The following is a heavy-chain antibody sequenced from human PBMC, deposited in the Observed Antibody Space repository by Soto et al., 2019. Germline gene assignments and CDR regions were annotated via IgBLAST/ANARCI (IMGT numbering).Heavy chain of an antibody. D-gene: IGHD7-27*01. Sequence: GGSLRLSCAASGFTFSSYAMSWVRQAPGKGLEWVSSIPGSSSTTYYADSVKGRFTISRDNSKNMLYLQMNSLRAEDTAVYYCAKDVPPFAGAANYFDYWGQGTPVTVS. CDR1: GFTFSSYA. V-gene: IGHV3-23*01. J-gene: IGHJ4*02. CDR2: IPGSSSTT. CDR3: AKDVPPFAGAANYFDY.